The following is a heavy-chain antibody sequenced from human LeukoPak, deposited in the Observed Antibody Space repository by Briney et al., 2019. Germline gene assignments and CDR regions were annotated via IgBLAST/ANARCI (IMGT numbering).Heavy chain of an antibody. Sequence: ASETLSLTCAVYGGSFSGYYWSWIRQPPGKGLEWIGEINHSGSTNYNPSLKSRVTISVDTSKNQFSLKLSSVTAADTAVYYCARSYSSSWYNWFDPWGQGTLVTVSS. V-gene: IGHV4-34*01. CDR1: GGSFSGYY. D-gene: IGHD6-13*01. J-gene: IGHJ5*02. CDR2: INHSGST. CDR3: ARSYSSSWYNWFDP.